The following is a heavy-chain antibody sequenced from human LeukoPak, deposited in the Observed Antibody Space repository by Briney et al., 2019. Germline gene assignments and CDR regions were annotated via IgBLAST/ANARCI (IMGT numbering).Heavy chain of an antibody. CDR2: ISSSGSTI. V-gene: IGHV3-48*03. D-gene: IGHD3-10*02. Sequence: GGSLRLSCAASGFTFNTYEMNWVRQAPGKGLEWVSYISSSGSTIYYADSVKGRFTISRDNAKNSLYLQMNSLRAEDTAVYYCAELGITMIGGVWGKGTTVTISS. J-gene: IGHJ6*04. CDR1: GFTFNTYE. CDR3: AELGITMIGGV.